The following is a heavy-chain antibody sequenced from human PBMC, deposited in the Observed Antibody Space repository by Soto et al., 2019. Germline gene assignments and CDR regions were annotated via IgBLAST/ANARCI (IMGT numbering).Heavy chain of an antibody. J-gene: IGHJ4*02. CDR3: ARDSRYDSSGYSFDF. CDR2: INPSGGST. V-gene: IGHV1-46*01. D-gene: IGHD3-22*01. Sequence: QGLEWMGIINPSGGSTSDAQKFQGRVTMTRDTSTSTVYMELSSLRSEDTAVYYCARDSRYDSSGYSFDFWGQGTLVTVSS.